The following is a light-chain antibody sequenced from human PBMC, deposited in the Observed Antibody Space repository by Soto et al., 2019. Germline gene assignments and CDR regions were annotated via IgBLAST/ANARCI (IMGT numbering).Light chain of an antibody. CDR3: QQYENLPT. J-gene: IGKJ5*01. V-gene: IGKV1-33*01. Sequence: DIQMTQSPSSLSASVGDRVTITCQASQNINNYLNWYQQKPGRAPKLLIYDASNLEAGVPSRFRGSGSGTDVIFTISRLQPEDIATYYCQQYENLPTFGQGTRLEIK. CDR1: QNINNY. CDR2: DAS.